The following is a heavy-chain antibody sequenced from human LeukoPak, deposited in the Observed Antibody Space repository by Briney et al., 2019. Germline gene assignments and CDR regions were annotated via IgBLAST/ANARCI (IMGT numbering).Heavy chain of an antibody. CDR2: IVVGSGNT. CDR1: GFTFTSSA. Sequence: SVKVSCKASGFTFTSSAMQWVRQARGQRLEWIGWIVVGSGNTNYAQKFQGRVTITRNTSISTAYMELSSLRSEDTAVYYCARGPDSSSWYGYYYYYMDVWGKGTTVTVSS. J-gene: IGHJ6*03. D-gene: IGHD6-13*01. V-gene: IGHV1-58*02. CDR3: ARGPDSSSWYGYYYYYMDV.